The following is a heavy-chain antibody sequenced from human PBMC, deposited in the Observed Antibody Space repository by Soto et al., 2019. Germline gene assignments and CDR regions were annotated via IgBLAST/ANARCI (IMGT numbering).Heavy chain of an antibody. D-gene: IGHD2-2*01. CDR1: GYTFTSYA. J-gene: IGHJ4*02. CDR2: INAGNGNT. V-gene: IGHV1-3*01. CDR3: AREAGSRFVVVPAAGYYFDY. Sequence: AAVKVSCKASGYTFTSYAMHWVRQAPGQRLEWMGWINAGNGNTKYSQKFQGRVTITRDTSASTAYMELSSLRSEDTAVYYCAREAGSRFVVVPAAGYYFDYWGQGTLVTVSS.